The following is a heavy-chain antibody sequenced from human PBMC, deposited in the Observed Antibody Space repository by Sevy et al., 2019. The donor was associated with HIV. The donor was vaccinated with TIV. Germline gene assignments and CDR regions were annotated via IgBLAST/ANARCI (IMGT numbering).Heavy chain of an antibody. D-gene: IGHD2-21*02. J-gene: IGHJ4*02. CDR3: ARDSGYCGGDCYGPGGY. V-gene: IGHV3-30-3*01. CDR2: ISYDDGSNR. Sequence: GGSLRLSCAASGFTFSSYALHWVRQAPGKGLEWVAVISYDDGSNRNYADSVKGRVTISRDNSKNTVYLQMNSLRPEDTAVYYCARDSGYCGGDCYGPGGYWGQGTLVTVSS. CDR1: GFTFSSYA.